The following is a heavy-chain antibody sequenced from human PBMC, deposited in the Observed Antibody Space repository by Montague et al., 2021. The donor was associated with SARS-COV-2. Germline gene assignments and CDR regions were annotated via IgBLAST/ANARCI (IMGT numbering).Heavy chain of an antibody. CDR2: IFHDGTS. Sequence: SETLSLTCAVSGESMTSSWWSWVRHHPRQRLQWIGEIFHDGTSRSYYNPALKSRVTISIDTSKNQFFLRLSSVTAADTALYFCTRARSKAIDYWGQGALVTVSS. CDR3: TRARSKAIDY. J-gene: IGHJ4*02. CDR1: GESMTSSW. V-gene: IGHV4-4*02. D-gene: IGHD2/OR15-2a*01.